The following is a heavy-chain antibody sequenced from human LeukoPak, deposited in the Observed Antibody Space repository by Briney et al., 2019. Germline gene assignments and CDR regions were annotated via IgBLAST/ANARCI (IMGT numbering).Heavy chain of an antibody. J-gene: IGHJ3*02. CDR3: ARAPLDNLGDPDAFDI. CDR1: GGSISSYY. D-gene: IGHD3-16*01. CDR2: IYYSGST. Sequence: PSETLSLTCTVSGGSISSYYWSWIRQPPGKGLEWIGYIYYSGSTNYNPSLKSRVTISVDTSKNQFSLKLSSVTAADTAVYYCARAPLDNLGDPDAFDIWGQGTMVTVSS. V-gene: IGHV4-59*01.